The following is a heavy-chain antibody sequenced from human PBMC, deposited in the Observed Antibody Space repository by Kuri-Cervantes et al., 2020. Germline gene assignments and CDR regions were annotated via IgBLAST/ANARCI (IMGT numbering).Heavy chain of an antibody. CDR3: ARGRIAPYFDY. D-gene: IGHD6-13*01. Sequence: SETLSLTCTVSGYSISSGYYWGWIRQPPGKGLEWIGYIYYSGSTNYNPSLKSRVTISVDTSKNQFSLNLSSVTAADTAVYYCARGRIAPYFDYWGQGTLVTVSS. J-gene: IGHJ4*02. CDR2: IYYSGST. V-gene: IGHV4-61*01. CDR1: GYSISSGYY.